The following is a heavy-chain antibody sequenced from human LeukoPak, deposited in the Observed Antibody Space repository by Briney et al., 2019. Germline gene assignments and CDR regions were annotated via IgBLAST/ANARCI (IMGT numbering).Heavy chain of an antibody. Sequence: GGSLRLSCAASGFTFSSYAMHWVRQAPGKGLEYVSAISSNGGSTYYANSVKGRFTISRDNSKNMLYLQMGSLRAEDMAVYYCARGPLAAAGPYYFDYWGQGTLVTVSS. V-gene: IGHV3-64*01. J-gene: IGHJ4*02. CDR3: ARGPLAAAGPYYFDY. CDR2: ISSNGGST. CDR1: GFTFSSYA. D-gene: IGHD6-13*01.